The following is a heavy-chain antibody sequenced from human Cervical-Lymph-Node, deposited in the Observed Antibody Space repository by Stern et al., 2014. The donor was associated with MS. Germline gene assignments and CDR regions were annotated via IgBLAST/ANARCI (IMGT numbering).Heavy chain of an antibody. D-gene: IGHD2-21*01. Sequence: QVQLVQSWAEVKKPASSVKVSCQTSGGTFSTFAIGWVRQAPGPGLEWMGGSTPLFDATNYAQKFQGRLTITADESTRTAYMELSSLRPDDTAMYYCARGDSEAPIYYFDYWGQGTLVTVSS. CDR1: GGTFSTFA. CDR3: ARGDSEAPIYYFDY. CDR2: STPLFDAT. J-gene: IGHJ4*02. V-gene: IGHV1-69*01.